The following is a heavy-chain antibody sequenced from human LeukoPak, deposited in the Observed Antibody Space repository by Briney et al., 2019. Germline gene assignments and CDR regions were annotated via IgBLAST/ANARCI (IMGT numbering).Heavy chain of an antibody. CDR2: IPNDGSKT. V-gene: IGHV3-30-3*01. Sequence: GGSLRLSCAASGFSFSSYAMHWVRQAPGKGLEWVAAIPNDGSKTYYADSVKGRFTISRDNSKNTLYLQMNSLRTEDTAVYYCARHFDYWGQGTLVTVSS. J-gene: IGHJ4*02. CDR1: GFSFSSYA. CDR3: ARHFDY.